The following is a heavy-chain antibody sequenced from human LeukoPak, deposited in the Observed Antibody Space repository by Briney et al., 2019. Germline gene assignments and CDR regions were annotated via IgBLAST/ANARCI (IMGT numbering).Heavy chain of an antibody. J-gene: IGHJ3*02. V-gene: IGHV3-74*01. CDR3: ARAGDYGSGSCAFDM. Sequence: GGSLGLSCAASGFTFSSYWMHWVRQAPGKGLVWVSRIRSDGSTTYADSVKGRFTISRDNAKNTLYLQMNSLRAEDTAGYYCARAGDYGSGSCAFDMWGQGTMVTVSS. CDR1: GFTFSSYW. D-gene: IGHD3-10*01. CDR2: IRSDGST.